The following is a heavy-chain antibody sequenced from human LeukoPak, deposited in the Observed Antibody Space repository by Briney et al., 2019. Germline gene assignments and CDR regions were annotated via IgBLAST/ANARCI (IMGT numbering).Heavy chain of an antibody. CDR1: GFTFSNSW. Sequence: GGSLRLSCAASGFTFSNSWLSWVRQAPGKGLEWVSGINWNGGSTGYADSVKGRFTISRDNSKNTLYLQMNSLRAEDTAVYYCAKDLYHYYDSSGYYYAPFDYWGQGTLVTVSS. CDR2: INWNGGST. D-gene: IGHD3-22*01. V-gene: IGHV3-20*04. J-gene: IGHJ4*02. CDR3: AKDLYHYYDSSGYYYAPFDY.